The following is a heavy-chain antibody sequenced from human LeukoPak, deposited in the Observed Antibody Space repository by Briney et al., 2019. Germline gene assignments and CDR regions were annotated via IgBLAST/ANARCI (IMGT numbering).Heavy chain of an antibody. CDR2: IYNSGSA. CDR1: GGSISGYY. D-gene: IGHD3-10*01. CDR3: ARLGTKTPRITMVRGVMAWFDP. Sequence: SSETLSLTCTVSGGSISGYYWSWIRQPPGKGLEWIGYIYNSGSANYNPSLKSRVTISEDMSINQFSLKLSSVTAADTAVYYCARLGTKTPRITMVRGVMAWFDPWGQGTLVTVSS. V-gene: IGHV4-59*08. J-gene: IGHJ5*02.